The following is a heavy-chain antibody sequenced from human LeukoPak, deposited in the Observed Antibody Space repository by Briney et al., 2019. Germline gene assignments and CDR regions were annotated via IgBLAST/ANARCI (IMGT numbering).Heavy chain of an antibody. CDR2: ISGSGSDT. CDR3: ARVGSIAAGGTPDY. V-gene: IGHV3-11*06. D-gene: IGHD6-13*01. CDR1: GFIFSDYY. J-gene: IGHJ4*02. Sequence: PGGSLRLSCAASGFIFSDYYMTWIRQAPGKGLEWLSYISGSGSDTNYADSVKGRFTTSRDNAKNSLYLQMNSLRAEDTAVYYCARVGSIAAGGTPDYLGQGTLVTVSS.